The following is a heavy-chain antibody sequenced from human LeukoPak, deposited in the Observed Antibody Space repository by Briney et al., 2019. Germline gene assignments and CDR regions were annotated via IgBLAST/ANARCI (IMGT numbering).Heavy chain of an antibody. Sequence: GGSLRLSCAASGFTFSSYDMPWVRQATGKGLEWVSAIGTAGDTYYPGSVKGRFTISRENAKNSLYLQMNSLRAGDTAVYYCARGRRGNAFDIWGQGTMVTVSS. V-gene: IGHV3-13*01. CDR3: ARGRRGNAFDI. CDR2: IGTAGDT. CDR1: GFTFSSYD. J-gene: IGHJ3*02. D-gene: IGHD3-10*01.